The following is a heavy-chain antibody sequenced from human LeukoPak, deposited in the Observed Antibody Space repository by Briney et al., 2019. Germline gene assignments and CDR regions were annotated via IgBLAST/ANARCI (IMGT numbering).Heavy chain of an antibody. J-gene: IGHJ4*02. CDR2: ISYDGSNK. D-gene: IGHD6-13*01. V-gene: IGHV3-30*18. CDR3: AKGGYSLDY. Sequence: GGSLRLSCAASGFTFSSYGMHWVRQAPGKGLEWVAVISYDGSNKYYADSVKGRFTISRDNSKNTLYLQMNSLRAGDTAVYYCAKGGYSLDYWGQGTLVTVSS. CDR1: GFTFSSYG.